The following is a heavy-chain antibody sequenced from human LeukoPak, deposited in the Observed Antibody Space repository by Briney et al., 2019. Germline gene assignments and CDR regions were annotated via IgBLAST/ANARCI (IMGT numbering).Heavy chain of an antibody. Sequence: SETLSLTCTVSGGSISSYYWSWIRQPPGKGLEWIGYIYYSGSTNYSPSLKSRVTISVDTSKNQFSPKLSSVTAADTAVYYCARVSYYGSGSLYFDYWGQGTLVTVSS. J-gene: IGHJ4*02. V-gene: IGHV4-59*01. CDR1: GGSISSYY. D-gene: IGHD3-10*01. CDR3: ARVSYYGSGSLYFDY. CDR2: IYYSGST.